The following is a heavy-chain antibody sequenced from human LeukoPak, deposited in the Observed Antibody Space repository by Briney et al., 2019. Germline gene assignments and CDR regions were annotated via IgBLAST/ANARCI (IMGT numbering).Heavy chain of an antibody. D-gene: IGHD3-3*01. Sequence: SETLSLTCTVSGGSISSYYWSWIRQPPGKGLEWIGYIYYSGSTNYNPSLKSRVTISVDTSKNQFSLKLSSVTAADTAVYYCARGITIFGVVPYFDYWGQGTLVTVSS. CDR3: ARGITIFGVVPYFDY. V-gene: IGHV4-59*01. CDR2: IYYSGST. CDR1: GGSISSYY. J-gene: IGHJ4*02.